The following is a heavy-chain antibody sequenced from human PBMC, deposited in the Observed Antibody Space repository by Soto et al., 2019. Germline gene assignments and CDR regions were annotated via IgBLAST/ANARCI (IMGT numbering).Heavy chain of an antibody. CDR1: GFTFSSYA. J-gene: IGHJ4*02. CDR3: AKVGEEDYDYIWGSYDY. CDR2: ISGRGGST. D-gene: IGHD3-16*01. V-gene: IGHV3-23*01. Sequence: GGSLRLSCAASGFTFSSYAMSWVRQAPGKGLEWVSAISGRGGSTYYADSVKGRFTISRDNSKNTLYLQMNSLRAEDTAVYYCAKVGEEDYDYIWGSYDYWGQGTLVTVSS.